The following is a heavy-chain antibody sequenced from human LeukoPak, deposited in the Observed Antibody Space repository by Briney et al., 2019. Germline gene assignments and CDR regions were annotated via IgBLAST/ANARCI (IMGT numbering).Heavy chain of an antibody. V-gene: IGHV1-2*02. Sequence: ASVKVSCKASGYTFTGYYMHWVRQAPGRGLEWMGWINPNSGGTNYAQKFQGRVTMTWDTSISTAYMELSSLRSDDTAVYYCTSDTYYYDSTGLGHWFDPWGQGTLVTVSS. CDR2: INPNSGGT. CDR3: TSDTYYYDSTGLGHWFDP. D-gene: IGHD3-22*01. J-gene: IGHJ5*02. CDR1: GYTFTGYY.